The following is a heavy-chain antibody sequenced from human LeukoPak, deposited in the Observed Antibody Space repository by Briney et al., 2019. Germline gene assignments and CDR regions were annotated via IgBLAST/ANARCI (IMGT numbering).Heavy chain of an antibody. Sequence: ASVKVSCKASGYTFTSYGISWVRQAPGQGLEWMGWISAYNGNTNYAQKLQGRVPMTTDTSTSTAYMELRSLRSDDTAVYYCARVKHDYSNWGDYYYYYMDVWGKGTTVTVSS. CDR1: GYTFTSYG. J-gene: IGHJ6*03. V-gene: IGHV1-18*01. D-gene: IGHD4-11*01. CDR2: ISAYNGNT. CDR3: ARVKHDYSNWGDYYYYYMDV.